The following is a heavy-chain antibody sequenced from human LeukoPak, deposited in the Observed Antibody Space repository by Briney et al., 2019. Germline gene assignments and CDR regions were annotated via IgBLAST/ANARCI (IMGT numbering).Heavy chain of an antibody. CDR1: GYSFTSYW. Sequence: GESLKISCKGSGYSFTSYWIGWVRQMPGKGLEWMGIIYPGDSDTRYSPSFQGQVTISADKSISTAYLQWSSLKASDTAIYYCARSPALGTAIYPFDYWGQGTLVTVSS. J-gene: IGHJ4*02. V-gene: IGHV5-51*01. CDR3: ARSPALGTAIYPFDY. D-gene: IGHD5-18*01. CDR2: IYPGDSDT.